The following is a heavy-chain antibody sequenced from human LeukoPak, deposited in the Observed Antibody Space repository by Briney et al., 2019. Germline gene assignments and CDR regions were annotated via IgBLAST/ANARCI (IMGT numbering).Heavy chain of an antibody. CDR2: IYYIVRT. D-gene: IGHD5-18*01. CDR3: ARGVRYSYIGY. CDR1: GGSISSSSYY. J-gene: IGHJ4*02. Sequence: KPSETRSLTCTVSGGSISSSSYYGCWIRQPPGKSLEWIGSIYYIVRTYYNPSLKSRASMSVDTSKNQSSLKLTCVTAADPAVTYCARGVRYSYIGYWSQATLVTV. V-gene: IGHV4-39*01.